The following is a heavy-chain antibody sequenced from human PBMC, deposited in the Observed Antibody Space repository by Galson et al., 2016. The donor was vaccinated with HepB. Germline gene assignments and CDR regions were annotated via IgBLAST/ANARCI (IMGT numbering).Heavy chain of an antibody. D-gene: IGHD4-17*01. CDR2: TYWNDDK. Sequence: PALVKPTQTLTLTCSFSGFSLSTSGVGVVWIRRPPGKALEWLALTYWNDDKRYSPSLSSRLTLTKDTSKNQVVLTMTNMDPMDTATYYCAHFMTTMTTGCFDPWGQGALVTVSS. CDR3: AHFMTTMTTGCFDP. CDR1: GFSLSTSGVG. J-gene: IGHJ5*02. V-gene: IGHV2-5*01.